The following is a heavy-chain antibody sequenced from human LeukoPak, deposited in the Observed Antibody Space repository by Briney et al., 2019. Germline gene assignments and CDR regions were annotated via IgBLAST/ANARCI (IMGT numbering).Heavy chain of an antibody. CDR2: TYTSGST. D-gene: IGHD3-3*01. CDR3: ARDKSHGVPSLYERWFDP. V-gene: IGHV4-4*07. Sequence: PSETVSLTCTVSGGSISSYYWSWIRQPAGKGLEWIGRTYTSGSTNYNPSLKSRVTMSVDTSKNQFSLKLSSVTAADTAVYYCARDKSHGVPSLYERWFDPWGQGTLVTVSS. CDR1: GGSISSYY. J-gene: IGHJ5*02.